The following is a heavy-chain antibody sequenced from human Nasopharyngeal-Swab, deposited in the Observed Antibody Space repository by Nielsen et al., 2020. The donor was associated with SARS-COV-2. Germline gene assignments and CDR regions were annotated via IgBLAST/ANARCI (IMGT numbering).Heavy chain of an antibody. CDR2: ISYDGSNK. Sequence: GESLKISCAASGFTFSSYAMHWVRQAPGKGLEWVAVISYDGSNKYYADSVKGRFTISRDNSKNTLYLQMNSLRAEDTAVYYCARGGLLELGFYWYFDLWGRGTLVPSPQ. J-gene: IGHJ2*01. CDR3: ARGGLLELGFYWYFDL. D-gene: IGHD2-21*02. CDR1: GFTFSSYA. V-gene: IGHV3-30-3*01.